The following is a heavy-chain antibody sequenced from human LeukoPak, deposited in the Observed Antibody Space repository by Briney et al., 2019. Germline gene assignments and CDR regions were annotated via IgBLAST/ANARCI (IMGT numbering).Heavy chain of an antibody. Sequence: PSETLSLTCTVSDGSISSYYWSWIRQPPGEGLEWIGHIDSSESTNYNPSLKSRVTIYIDTNKNKLSLHLSSVTAADTAVYYCVRVRSYYGSVTGKSYYFDYWGQGTLVTVSS. CDR1: DGSISSYY. V-gene: IGHV4-59*01. J-gene: IGHJ4*02. D-gene: IGHD3-10*01. CDR2: IDSSEST. CDR3: VRVRSYYGSVTGKSYYFDY.